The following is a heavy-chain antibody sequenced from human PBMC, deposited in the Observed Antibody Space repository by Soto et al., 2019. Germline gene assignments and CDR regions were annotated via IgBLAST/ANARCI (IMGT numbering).Heavy chain of an antibody. CDR3: AHPRGYGVFDAVDI. V-gene: IGHV3-23*01. J-gene: IGHJ3*02. Sequence: GGSLRRSCAASGFIFSTYAMNWVLQGPGKGLEWVSAISSSGDSAYYAESVRGRFTISRDNSINTLYLQMRSLRPEDTAVYYCAHPRGYGVFDAVDIWGQGTMVTVSS. D-gene: IGHD4-17*01. CDR2: ISSSGDSA. CDR1: GFIFSTYA.